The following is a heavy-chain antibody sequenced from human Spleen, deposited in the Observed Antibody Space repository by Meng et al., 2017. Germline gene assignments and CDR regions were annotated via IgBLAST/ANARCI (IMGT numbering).Heavy chain of an antibody. V-gene: IGHV4-31*03. CDR1: RGSISSGGYY. CDR3: ARDDCSGYSFDN. D-gene: IGHD3-22*01. Sequence: QVQLPKTGAGLVKPSQTLSLTCTVSRGSISSGGYYWSWIRQQPGKGLEWIWYIHYSGSTYYNPSLKIRVSISVDKSKMQFSLQMTSVTAADKDVYYCARDDCSGYSFDNWGQGTLVTVSS. J-gene: IGHJ4*02. CDR2: IHYSGST.